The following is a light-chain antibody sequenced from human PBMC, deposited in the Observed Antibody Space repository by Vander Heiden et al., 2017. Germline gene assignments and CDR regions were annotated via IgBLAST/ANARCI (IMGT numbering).Light chain of an antibody. J-gene: IGKJ2*03. CDR2: LNS. V-gene: IGKV2-28*01. Sequence: IVMTQSPLSLPVTPGEAASISCRSSQSPLHSNGYNYLDWYLQKPGQSPQLLIYLNSHRASGVPDRFSGSASGTEFTLTISRVEAEDVGVYYCLQVLQPPYSFGQGTNLEIK. CDR1: QSPLHSNGYNY. CDR3: LQVLQPPYS.